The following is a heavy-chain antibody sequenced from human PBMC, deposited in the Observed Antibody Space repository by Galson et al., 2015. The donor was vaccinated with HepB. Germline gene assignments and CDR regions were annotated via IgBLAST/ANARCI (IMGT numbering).Heavy chain of an antibody. J-gene: IGHJ6*02. CDR1: GFTFSSYG. V-gene: IGHV3-30*18. D-gene: IGHD3/OR15-3a*01. Sequence: SLRLSCAVSGFTFSSYGMHWVRQAPGKGLEWVAVISLDGGNEFYAGSVKGRFTVSRDNSKNTLYLQMNSPRAEDTATYYCAKDLDDYYYYYGMDVWAKGPRSPSP. CDR3: AKDLDDYYYYYGMDV. CDR2: ISLDGGNE.